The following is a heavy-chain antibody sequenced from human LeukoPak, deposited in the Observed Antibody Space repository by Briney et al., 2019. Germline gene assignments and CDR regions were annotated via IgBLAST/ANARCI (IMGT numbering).Heavy chain of an antibody. CDR3: TRRAAALDAFDI. D-gene: IGHD6-13*01. Sequence: GGSLRLSCAASGFTFSSYWMHWVRQAPGKGLVWVSRIKSDGSSTTYADSVKGRFTISRDNAKNTLYLQMNSLRAEDTAVYYCTRRAAALDAFDIWGQGTMVTVSS. CDR2: IKSDGSST. V-gene: IGHV3-74*01. CDR1: GFTFSSYW. J-gene: IGHJ3*02.